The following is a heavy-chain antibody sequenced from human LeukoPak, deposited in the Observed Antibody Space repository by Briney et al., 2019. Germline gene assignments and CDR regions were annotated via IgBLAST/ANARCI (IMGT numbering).Heavy chain of an antibody. V-gene: IGHV1-18*01. J-gene: IGHJ4*02. D-gene: IGHD2-8*01. Sequence: ASVEVSCKASGYTFTSYGISWVRQAPGQGLEWMGWISAYNGNTNYAQKLQGRVTMTTDTSTSTAYMELRSLRSDDTAVYYCARGHCTNGVCYPGGGYWGQGTLVTVSS. CDR3: ARGHCTNGVCYPGGGY. CDR1: GYTFTSYG. CDR2: ISAYNGNT.